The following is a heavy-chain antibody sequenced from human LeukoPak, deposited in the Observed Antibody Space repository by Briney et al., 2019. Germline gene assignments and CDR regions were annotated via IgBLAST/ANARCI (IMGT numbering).Heavy chain of an antibody. CDR1: GGSISSGSYY. CDR3: ARSLWDGSSDWFDP. Sequence: SETLSLTCTVSGGSISSGSYYWSWIRQPAGKGLEWIGRIYTSGSTNYNPSLKSRVTISVDTYKNQLSLKMSSVTAAETAVYYCARSLWDGSSDWFDPWGQGTLVTVSS. J-gene: IGHJ5*02. D-gene: IGHD6-6*01. V-gene: IGHV4-61*02. CDR2: IYTSGST.